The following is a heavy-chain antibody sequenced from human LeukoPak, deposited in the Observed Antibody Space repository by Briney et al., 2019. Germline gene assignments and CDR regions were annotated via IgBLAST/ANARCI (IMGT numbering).Heavy chain of an antibody. CDR1: GYTFVSYG. V-gene: IGHV1-18*04. D-gene: IGHD6-13*01. CDR2: ISVYNGDT. CDR3: ARDQAAAGDY. Sequence: ASVKVSCKASGYTFVSYGITWVRQATGQGLEWMGWISVYNGDTNYAQKLQGRVTMTTDTSTSTAYMELRSLRSDDTAVYYCARDQAAAGDYWGQGTLVTVSS. J-gene: IGHJ4*02.